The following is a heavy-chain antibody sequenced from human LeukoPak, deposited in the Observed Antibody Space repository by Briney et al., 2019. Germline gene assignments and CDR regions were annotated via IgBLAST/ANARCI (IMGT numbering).Heavy chain of an antibody. V-gene: IGHV4-34*01. CDR2: INHSGGT. Sequence: SETLSLTCAVYGGSFSGYYWSWVRQPPGKGLEWIGEINHSGGTNYNPSLKSRVTISVDTSKNQFSLKLSSVTAADTAVYYCARPGKLEYSSSSQDNWFDPWGQGTLVTVSS. CDR1: GGSFSGYY. CDR3: ARPGKLEYSSSSQDNWFDP. D-gene: IGHD6-6*01. J-gene: IGHJ5*02.